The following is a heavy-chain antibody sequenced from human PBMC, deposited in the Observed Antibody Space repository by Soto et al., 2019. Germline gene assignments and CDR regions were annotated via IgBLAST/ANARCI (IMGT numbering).Heavy chain of an antibody. Sequence: QVQLVQSGAEVKKPGSSVKVSCKASGGTFSSYAISWVRQAPGQGLEWMGGIIPIFGTANYAQKFQGRVTITADESTSTHSTELSSPRSEEKDVYYCANDYVDPATAYYGMDVWGHGTTVTVSS. D-gene: IGHD5-18*01. CDR2: IIPIFGTA. CDR3: ANDYVDPATAYYGMDV. CDR1: GGTFSSYA. J-gene: IGHJ6*02. V-gene: IGHV1-69*01.